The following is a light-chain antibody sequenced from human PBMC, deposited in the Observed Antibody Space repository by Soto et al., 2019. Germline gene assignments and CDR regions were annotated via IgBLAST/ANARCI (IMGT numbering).Light chain of an antibody. CDR2: AAS. CDR3: QQLNIDSYPIT. V-gene: IGKV1-9*01. Sequence: IQLTQSASSLSASVGDRVTITCRASQGISSYLAWYQQKPGKAPKLLIKAASRLQTGVPSRFSGSGSGTDFTLTISGLQPDDYATYYCQQLNIDSYPITFGQGTRLELK. CDR1: QGISSY. J-gene: IGKJ5*01.